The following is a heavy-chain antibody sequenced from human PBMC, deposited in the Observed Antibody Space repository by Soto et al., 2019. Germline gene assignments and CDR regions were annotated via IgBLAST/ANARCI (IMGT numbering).Heavy chain of an antibody. J-gene: IGHJ4*02. CDR1: VFTFIAYI. CDR3: AKLTAA. V-gene: IGHV3-23*01. Sequence: GGSLRLSCSASVFTFIAYIMSWFRLAPGKGLEWVSSITSSGGGTYYADSVKGRFTVSRDNSKNTVYLQMNSLRDEDTAVYYCAKLTAAWGQGTLVTVS. CDR2: ITSSGGGT. D-gene: IGHD6-13*01.